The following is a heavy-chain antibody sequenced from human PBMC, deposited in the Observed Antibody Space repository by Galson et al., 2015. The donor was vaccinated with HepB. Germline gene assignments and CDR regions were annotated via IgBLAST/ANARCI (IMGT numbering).Heavy chain of an antibody. CDR3: ARGVRSLVKWELPQYYFDY. D-gene: IGHD1-26*01. Sequence: SCKASGYTFTSYYMHWVRQAPGQGLEWMGIINPSGGSTSYAQKFQGRVTMTRDTSTSTVYMELSSVTAADTAVYYCARGVRSLVKWELPQYYFDYWGQGTLVTVSS. CDR1: GYTFTSYY. V-gene: IGHV1-46*01. CDR2: INPSGGST. J-gene: IGHJ4*02.